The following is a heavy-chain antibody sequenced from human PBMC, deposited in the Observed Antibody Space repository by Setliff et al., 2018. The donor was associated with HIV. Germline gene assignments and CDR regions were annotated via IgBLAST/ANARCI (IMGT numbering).Heavy chain of an antibody. CDR3: ARGVGIGGNWFDS. Sequence: PSETLSLTCAVYVGSFSGYYWTWIRQPPGKGLEWIGEINHSGNSNYNPSLKSRVTLSVDTSKNQFSLKLTSVTAADSAVYYCARGVGIGGNWFDSWGQGIMVTVSS. V-gene: IGHV4-34*01. CDR2: INHSGNS. J-gene: IGHJ5*01. D-gene: IGHD2-15*01. CDR1: VGSFSGYY.